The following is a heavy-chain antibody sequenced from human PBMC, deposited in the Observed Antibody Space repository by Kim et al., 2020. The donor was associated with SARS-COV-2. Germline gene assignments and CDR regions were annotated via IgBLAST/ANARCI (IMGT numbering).Heavy chain of an antibody. Sequence: YSQKFQGRLTITRDTSASTAYMELSSRRSEDTAVYYCARGGYGPGSPLDYWGQGTLVTVSS. V-gene: IGHV1-3*01. CDR3: ARGGYGPGSPLDY. D-gene: IGHD5-12*01. J-gene: IGHJ4*02.